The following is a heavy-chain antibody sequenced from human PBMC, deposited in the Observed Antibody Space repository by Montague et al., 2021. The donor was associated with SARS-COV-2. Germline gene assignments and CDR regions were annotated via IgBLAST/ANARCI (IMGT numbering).Heavy chain of an antibody. CDR2: IYYSGTI. V-gene: IGHV4-39*01. CDR3: ARWDPQTLTLIGLRGKSASDY. D-gene: IGHD4-23*01. Sequence: SETLSLTCTVSGDSFSIRTFYWAWIRQPPGKGLEWIATIYYSGTIDYNPTLKSRVTISVDTSKSQFSLKLSSVTAADTGVYYCARWDPQTLTLIGLRGKSASDYWGQGTLVTVSS. CDR1: GDSFSIRTFY. J-gene: IGHJ4*02.